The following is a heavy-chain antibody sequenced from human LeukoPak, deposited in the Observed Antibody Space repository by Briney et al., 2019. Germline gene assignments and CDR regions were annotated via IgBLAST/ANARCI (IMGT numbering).Heavy chain of an antibody. V-gene: IGHV4-4*07. Sequence: KASETLSLTCTVSGGCISSYYWSWIRQPAGKGLEWIGRIYTSGSTNYNPSLKSRVTMSVDTSKNQFSLKLGSVTAADTAVYYCARRSWSYFWFDPWGQGTLVTVTS. CDR3: ARRSWSYFWFDP. CDR1: GGCISSYY. J-gene: IGHJ5*02. D-gene: IGHD1-26*01. CDR2: IYTSGST.